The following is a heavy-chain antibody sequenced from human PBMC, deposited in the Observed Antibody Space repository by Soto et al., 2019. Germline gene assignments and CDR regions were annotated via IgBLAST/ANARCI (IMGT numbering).Heavy chain of an antibody. J-gene: IGHJ4*02. CDR3: AREVFEGRSDPDSSGYEGLDY. V-gene: IGHV3-33*01. CDR1: GFTFSSYG. Sequence: GGSLRLSCAASGFTFSSYGMHWVRQAPGKGLEWVAVIWYDGSNKYYADSVKGRFTISRDNSKNTLYLQMNSLRAEDTAVYYCAREVFEGRSDPDSSGYEGLDYWGQGTLVTVSS. D-gene: IGHD3-22*01. CDR2: IWYDGSNK.